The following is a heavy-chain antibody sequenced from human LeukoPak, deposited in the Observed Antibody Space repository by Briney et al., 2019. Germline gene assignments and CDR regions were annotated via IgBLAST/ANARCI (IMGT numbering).Heavy chain of an antibody. Sequence: PSETLSLTCTVSGGSISSSSYYWGWIRQPPGKGLEWIGSIYYSGSTYYNPSLKSRVTISVDTSKNQFSLKLSSVTAADTAVYYCARENQQWSTRGTYDIWGQGTLVTVSS. V-gene: IGHV4-39*02. CDR1: GGSISSSSYY. J-gene: IGHJ3*02. D-gene: IGHD6-19*01. CDR2: IYYSGST. CDR3: ARENQQWSTRGTYDI.